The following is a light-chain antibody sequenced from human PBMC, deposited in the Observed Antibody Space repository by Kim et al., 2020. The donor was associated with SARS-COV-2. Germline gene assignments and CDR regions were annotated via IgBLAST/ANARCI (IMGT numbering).Light chain of an antibody. Sequence: APGKTARITCGGNNIGSKGVHWYQQKPGQAPVLVIYYDSDRPSGIPERFSGSNSGNTATLTISRVEAGDEADYYCQVWDSSSDHLVFGGGTQLTVL. J-gene: IGLJ2*01. CDR3: QVWDSSSDHLV. CDR1: NIGSKG. CDR2: YDS. V-gene: IGLV3-21*04.